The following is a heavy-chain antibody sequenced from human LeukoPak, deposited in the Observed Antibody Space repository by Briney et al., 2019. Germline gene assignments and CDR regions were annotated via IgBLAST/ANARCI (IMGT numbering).Heavy chain of an antibody. CDR3: ARDSPSSGWYGWFDP. Sequence: SETLSLTCTVSGGSINNYYWSWIRQPPGEGLEWIGYFYYSGGTNYNPSLKSRVTISVDRSKNQFSLKLSSVTAADTAVYYCARDSPSSGWYGWFDPWGQGTLVTVSS. D-gene: IGHD6-19*01. CDR1: GGSINNYY. V-gene: IGHV4-59*12. J-gene: IGHJ5*02. CDR2: FYYSGGT.